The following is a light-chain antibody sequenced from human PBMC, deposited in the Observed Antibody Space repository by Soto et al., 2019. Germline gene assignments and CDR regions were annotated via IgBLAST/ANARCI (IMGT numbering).Light chain of an antibody. CDR1: QSVLHSSNDKNF. CDR3: HQYYSAPWT. J-gene: IGKJ1*01. CDR2: WAS. Sequence: DIVMTQSPDSLAVSLGERATINCKSSQSVLHSSNDKNFLTWYQQKPGQPPKLLIYWASTRESGVPDRFSGSGVGNDFTPPLSSLEAEGVAVYYCHQYYSAPWTFGQGTKVEIK. V-gene: IGKV4-1*01.